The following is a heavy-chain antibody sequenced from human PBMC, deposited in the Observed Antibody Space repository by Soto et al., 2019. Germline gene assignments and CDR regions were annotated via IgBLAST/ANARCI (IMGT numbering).Heavy chain of an antibody. CDR2: IYWDDDK. V-gene: IGHV2-5*02. Sequence: QITLKESGPTLVKPTQTLTLTCTFSGFSLSTSGVGVGWIRQPPGKALEWLALIYWDDDKRYSPSLKSRLTIPKDTYKNQVVLTIANMDPVDTATYDCARRDSARATRFWYFELWGRGTLVTRSS. CDR3: ARRDSARATRFWYFEL. D-gene: IGHD3-10*01. J-gene: IGHJ2*01. CDR1: GFSLSTSGVG.